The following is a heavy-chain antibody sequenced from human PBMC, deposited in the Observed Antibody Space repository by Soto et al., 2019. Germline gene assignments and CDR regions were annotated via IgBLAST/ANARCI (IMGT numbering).Heavy chain of an antibody. J-gene: IGHJ2*01. Sequence: QVQLVQSGGEVKKPGASVKVSCQASGYTFSDYAISWVRQAPGQGLEWMGWISASTRNTDQALNFQGRVIMTLDTSTNTAYMELRSLRSDDTAVYYCVRCYCSVGSCYACWHFDLWGRGTLVTVSS. CDR2: ISASTRNT. V-gene: IGHV1-18*01. D-gene: IGHD2-15*01. CDR1: GYTFSDYA. CDR3: VRCYCSVGSCYACWHFDL.